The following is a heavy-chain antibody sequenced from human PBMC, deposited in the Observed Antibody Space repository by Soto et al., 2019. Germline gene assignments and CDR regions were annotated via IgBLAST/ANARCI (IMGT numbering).Heavy chain of an antibody. CDR3: AARNDFWSGYYPNFDY. J-gene: IGHJ4*02. CDR2: IVVGSGNT. V-gene: IGHV1-58*01. CDR1: GFTFTSSA. Sequence: SVKVSCKASGFTFTSSAVQWVRQARGQRLEWIGWIVVGSGNTNYAQKFQERVTITRDMSTSTAYMELSSLRSEDTAVYYCAARNDFWSGYYPNFDYWGQGTLVTVSS. D-gene: IGHD3-3*01.